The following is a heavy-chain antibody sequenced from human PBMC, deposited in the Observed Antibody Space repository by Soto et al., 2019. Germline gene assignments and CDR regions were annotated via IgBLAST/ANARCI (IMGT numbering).Heavy chain of an antibody. V-gene: IGHV4-59*08. CDR3: ARRGSSGWYEAHYLDY. J-gene: IGHJ4*02. Sequence: PSETLSLTCTVSGGSISSYSWSWIRQPPGKGLEWIGYIYYSGNTNYNPSLKSRVTISVDTSKNQFSPKLSSVSATDTAVYYCARRGSSGWYEAHYLDYWGQGILVTVSS. CDR2: IYYSGNT. CDR1: GGSISSYS. D-gene: IGHD6-19*01.